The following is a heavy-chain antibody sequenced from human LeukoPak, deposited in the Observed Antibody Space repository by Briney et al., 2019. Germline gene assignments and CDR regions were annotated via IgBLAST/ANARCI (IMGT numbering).Heavy chain of an antibody. V-gene: IGHV3-74*01. CDR1: GFTFSSYW. Sequence: GGSLRLSCAASGFTFSSYWMHWVGKAPGKGLVWVSRINSDGMSTSYADSVKGRLTISSDNAKDTLYLQMNSLRAEDTAVYYCARADYGDYGAFSYFDCWGQGTLVTVSS. CDR3: ARADYGDYGAFSYFDC. CDR2: INSDGMST. D-gene: IGHD4-17*01. J-gene: IGHJ4*02.